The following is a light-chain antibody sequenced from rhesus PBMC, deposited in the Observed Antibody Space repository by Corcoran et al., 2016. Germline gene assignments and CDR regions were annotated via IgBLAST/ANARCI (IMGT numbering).Light chain of an antibody. CDR1: QGISSW. CDR2: TAS. V-gene: IGKV1-22*01. Sequence: DIQMTQSPSSLSASVGDTVTITCQASQGISSWLAWYQLKPGKAPKFLIYTASILQSGVPSRFSGSGSGTDFSLTISSLQPEDFATYYCRQYSSSPLTFGGGTKVEIK. CDR3: RQYSSSPLT. J-gene: IGKJ4*01.